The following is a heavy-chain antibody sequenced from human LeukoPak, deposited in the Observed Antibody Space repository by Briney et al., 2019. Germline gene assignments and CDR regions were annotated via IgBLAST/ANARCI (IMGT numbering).Heavy chain of an antibody. V-gene: IGHV3-21*01. Sequence: PGGSLRLSCAASGFTFSDYSMNWVRQAPGKGLEWVSSITSRSSFIYYGDSVKGRFTMSRDNAKNSLYLQMNSLRVEDTAVYYCAKAPVGHYFDYWGQGTLVTVSS. D-gene: IGHD2-2*01. J-gene: IGHJ4*02. CDR3: AKAPVGHYFDY. CDR2: ITSRSSFI. CDR1: GFTFSDYS.